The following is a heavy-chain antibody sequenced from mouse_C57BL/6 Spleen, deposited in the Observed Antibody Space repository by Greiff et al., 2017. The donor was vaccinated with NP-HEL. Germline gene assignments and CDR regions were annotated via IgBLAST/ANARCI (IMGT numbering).Heavy chain of an antibody. J-gene: IGHJ3*01. CDR2: IYPGDGDT. D-gene: IGHD2-4*01. CDR3: ARSSYDYATFAY. CDR1: GYAFSSSW. Sequence: QVQLQQSGPELVKPGASVKISCKASGYAFSSSWMNWVKQRPGKGLKWIGRIYPGDGDTNYNGKFKGKATLTADKSSSTAYMQLSSLTSEDSAVYFCARSSYDYATFAYWGQGTLVTVSA. V-gene: IGHV1-82*01.